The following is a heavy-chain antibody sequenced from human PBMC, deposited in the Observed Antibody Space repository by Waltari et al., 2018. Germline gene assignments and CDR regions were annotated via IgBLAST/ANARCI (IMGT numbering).Heavy chain of an antibody. Sequence: EVQLLESGGGLVQPGGSLRLSCAASGFTFSSYAMSWVRQVPGKGLEWVSAISGSGGSTYYADSVKGRFTISRDNSKNTLYLQMNSLRAEDTAVYYCAKPSITIFGVVRMGAFDIWGQGTMVTVSS. V-gene: IGHV3-23*01. CDR1: GFTFSSYA. D-gene: IGHD3-3*01. CDR3: AKPSITIFGVVRMGAFDI. J-gene: IGHJ3*02. CDR2: ISGSGGST.